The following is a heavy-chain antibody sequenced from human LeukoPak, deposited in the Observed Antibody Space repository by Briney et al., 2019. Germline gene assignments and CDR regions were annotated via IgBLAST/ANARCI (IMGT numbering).Heavy chain of an antibody. J-gene: IGHJ3*02. CDR3: ARGAAYYDILTGYRAGGSDAFDI. V-gene: IGHV1-2*02. CDR2: INRNSGDT. D-gene: IGHD3-9*01. CDR1: GYTFTAYS. Sequence: ASVTVSCKASGYTFTAYSIHWVRQAPGQGLEWMGWINRNSGDTNSAQKFQGRVTMTRDTSINTAYMELSRLRSDDTAVYYCARGAAYYDILTGYRAGGSDAFDIWGQGTMVTVPS.